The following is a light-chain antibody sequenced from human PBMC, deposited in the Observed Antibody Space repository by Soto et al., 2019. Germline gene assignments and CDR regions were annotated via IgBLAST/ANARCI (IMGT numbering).Light chain of an antibody. CDR3: QQYNNWPPLT. J-gene: IGKJ4*01. V-gene: IGKV3-15*01. CDR1: QSINSN. CDR2: RAS. Sequence: IVMTQSPATLSVSPGERATLSCRASQSINSNLAWYQQKPGQAPRLLMFRASIRATGFPARFSGSGSGTEFNINIRSLQSEDFAVYYCQQYNNWPPLTLGGGTKVDIK.